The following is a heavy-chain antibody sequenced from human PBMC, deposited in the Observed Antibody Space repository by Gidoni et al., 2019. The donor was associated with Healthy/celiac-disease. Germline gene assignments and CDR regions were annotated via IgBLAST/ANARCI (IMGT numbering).Heavy chain of an antibody. CDR2: IIPIFGTA. D-gene: IGHD3-3*01. V-gene: IGHV1-69*01. CDR3: ARSAGDDFPSDYYYGMDV. J-gene: IGHJ6*02. Sequence: QAQLVQSGADVKKPGSSVKVSCKASGGTFSSYAISWVRQAPGHGLEWMGGIIPIFGTANYAQKFQGRVTIPADESTSTACMELSSLRSEDTAVYYCARSAGDDFPSDYYYGMDVWGQGTTVTVSS. CDR1: GGTFSSYA.